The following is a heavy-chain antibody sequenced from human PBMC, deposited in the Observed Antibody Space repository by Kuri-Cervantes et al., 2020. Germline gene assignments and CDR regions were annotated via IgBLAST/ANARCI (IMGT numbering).Heavy chain of an antibody. V-gene: IGHV4-34*01. J-gene: IGHJ3*02. D-gene: IGHD1-14*01. CDR1: GGSFSGYY. CDR3: ARHWNRNNGGAFDI. CDR2: INHSGST. Sequence: GSLRLSCAVYGGSFSGYYWSWIRQPPGKGLEWIGEINHSGSTNYNPSLMSRVTISVDTSKNQFSLKLSSVTAADTAVYYCARHWNRNNGGAFDIWGQGTMVTVSS.